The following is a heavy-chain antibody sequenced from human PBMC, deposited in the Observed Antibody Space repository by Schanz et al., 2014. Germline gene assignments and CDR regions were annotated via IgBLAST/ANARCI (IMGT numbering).Heavy chain of an antibody. Sequence: QVQLVESGGGLVKPGGSLRLSCAASGFTFSSYAMTWVRQAPGKGLEWAALISHDGNNKHYVDSVEGRFTISRDNSKSMLFLEMSSLRVEDTAVYYCAKDFFIGVARGVIISHDAIDIWGQGTKVTVSS. J-gene: IGHJ3*02. CDR3: AKDFFIGVARGVIISHDAIDI. V-gene: IGHV3-30-3*01. D-gene: IGHD3-10*01. CDR1: GFTFSSYA. CDR2: ISHDGNNK.